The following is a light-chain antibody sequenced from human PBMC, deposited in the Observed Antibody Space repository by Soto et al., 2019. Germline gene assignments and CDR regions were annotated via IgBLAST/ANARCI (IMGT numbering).Light chain of an antibody. J-gene: IGLJ2*01. CDR2: DVN. CDR3: SSYATSSVV. V-gene: IGLV2-14*03. Sequence: QPVLTQPASVSGSPGQSIAISCTGTSSDVGAYNHVSWYQQHPGKAPKLMIYDVNSRPSGVSDRFSGSKSGNTASLTISGLQAEDEADYYCSSYATSSVVFGGGTKLTVL. CDR1: SSDVGAYNH.